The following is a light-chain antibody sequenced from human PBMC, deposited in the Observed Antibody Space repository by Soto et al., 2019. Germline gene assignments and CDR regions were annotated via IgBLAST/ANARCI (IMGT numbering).Light chain of an antibody. CDR2: DVS. CDR3: AAWDDSLFGKL. Sequence: QSALTQPRSVSGSPGQSVTISCTGTSSDVGGYNYVSWYQQHPGKAPKLMIYDVSKRPSGVPDRFSGSKSGNTASLTISGLQAEDEADYYCAAWDDSLFGKLFGGGTKVTVL. J-gene: IGLJ2*01. CDR1: SSDVGGYNY. V-gene: IGLV2-11*01.